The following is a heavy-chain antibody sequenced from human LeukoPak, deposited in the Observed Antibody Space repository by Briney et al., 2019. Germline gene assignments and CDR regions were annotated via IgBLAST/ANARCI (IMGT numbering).Heavy chain of an antibody. J-gene: IGHJ4*02. V-gene: IGHV3-53*01. Sequence: GGSLRLSCAASGFTVSSNYMSWVRQAPGKGLEWVSVIYSGGSTYYADSVKGRFTISRDNAKNSLYLQMSSLRAEDTAVYYCARCGLRYFDWLDYWGQGTLVTVSS. D-gene: IGHD3-9*01. CDR3: ARCGLRYFDWLDY. CDR1: GFTVSSNY. CDR2: IYSGGST.